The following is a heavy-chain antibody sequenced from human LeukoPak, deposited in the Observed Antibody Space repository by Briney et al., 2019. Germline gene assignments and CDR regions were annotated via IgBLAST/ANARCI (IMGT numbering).Heavy chain of an antibody. CDR3: ARVGATDIVVVPAAYWFDP. J-gene: IGHJ5*02. V-gene: IGHV1-69*01. CDR2: IIPIFGTA. Sequence: ASVKVSCKASGGTFSSYAISWVRQAPGQGLEWMGGIIPIFGTANYAQKFQGRVTITADESTSTAYMELSSLRSEDTAVYYCARVGATDIVVVPAAYWFDPWGQGTLVTVSS. CDR1: GGTFSSYA. D-gene: IGHD2-2*01.